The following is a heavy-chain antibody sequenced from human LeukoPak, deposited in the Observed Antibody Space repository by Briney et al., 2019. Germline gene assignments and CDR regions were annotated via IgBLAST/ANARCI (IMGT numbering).Heavy chain of an antibody. D-gene: IGHD2/OR15-2a*01. CDR1: GGSISNFY. J-gene: IGHJ4*02. CDR2: IYYSGST. V-gene: IGHV4-59*08. Sequence: PSETLSLTCTVSGGSISNFYWSWIRQPPGKGLEWIGYIYYSGSTNYNPSLKSRVTISVDTSKNQFSLRLSSVTAADTAVYYCARTTSFDCWGQGTLVTVSS. CDR3: ARTTSFDC.